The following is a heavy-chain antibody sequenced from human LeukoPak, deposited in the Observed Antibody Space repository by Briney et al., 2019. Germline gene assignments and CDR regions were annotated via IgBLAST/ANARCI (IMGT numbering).Heavy chain of an antibody. J-gene: IGHJ6*03. CDR1: GFTFDDYG. V-gene: IGHV3-20*04. CDR2: INWNGGST. CDR3: ARVYYYYMDV. Sequence: RGSLRLSCAASGFTFDDYGMSWVRQAPGKGLEWVSGINWNGGSTGYADSVKGRFTISRDNAKNSLYLQMNSLRAEDTAVYYCARVYYYYMDVWGKGTTVTVSS.